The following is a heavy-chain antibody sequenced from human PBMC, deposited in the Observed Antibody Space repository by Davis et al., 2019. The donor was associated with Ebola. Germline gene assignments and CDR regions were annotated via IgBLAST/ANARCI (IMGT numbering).Heavy chain of an antibody. CDR2: IYHSGST. CDR1: GGSISSSNW. V-gene: IGHV4-4*02. CDR3: ARDVLWFGEASYYYYGMDV. J-gene: IGHJ6*02. D-gene: IGHD3-10*01. Sequence: MPSETLSLTCAVSGGSISSSNWWSWVRQPPGKGLEWIGEIYHSGSTNYNPSLKSRVTISVDKSKNQFSLKLSSVTAADTAVYYCARDVLWFGEASYYYYGMDVWGQGTTVTVSS.